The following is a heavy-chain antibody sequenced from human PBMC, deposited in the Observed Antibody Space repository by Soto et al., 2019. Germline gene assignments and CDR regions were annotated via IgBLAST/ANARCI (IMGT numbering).Heavy chain of an antibody. Sequence: SETLSLTCAVCGGSFSGYYWSWIRQPPGKGLEWIGEINHSGSTNYNPSLKSRVTISVDTSKNQFSLKLSSVTAADTAVYYCARGVDKAMVSYWAFDIWGQGTMVTVSS. J-gene: IGHJ3*02. CDR2: INHSGST. CDR3: ARGVDKAMVSYWAFDI. CDR1: GGSFSGYY. D-gene: IGHD5-18*01. V-gene: IGHV4-34*01.